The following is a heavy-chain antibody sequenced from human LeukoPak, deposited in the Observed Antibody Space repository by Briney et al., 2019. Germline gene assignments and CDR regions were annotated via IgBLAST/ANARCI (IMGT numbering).Heavy chain of an antibody. D-gene: IGHD2-2*01. CDR2: ISGSGGST. J-gene: IGHJ4*02. V-gene: IGHV3-23*01. Sequence: GGSLRLSCAASGFTFSSYAMSWVRQAPGKGLEWVSAISGSGGSTYYADSVKGRFTISRDNSKNTLYLQMNSVRAEDTAVYYCAKDIVVVPAAPIDYWGQGTLVTVSS. CDR3: AKDIVVVPAAPIDY. CDR1: GFTFSSYA.